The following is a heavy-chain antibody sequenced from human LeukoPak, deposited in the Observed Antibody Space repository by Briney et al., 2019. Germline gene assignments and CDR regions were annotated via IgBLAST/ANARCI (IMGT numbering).Heavy chain of an antibody. Sequence: GGSLRLSCAASGFTLSTYAMHWVRQAPGKGLEWVAYISGTGFTTYYADSVKGRFTISSDSSKNTLFLQMNSLRAEDTAIYYCAKEWEKLNPFGRRGQGTLVTVSS. CDR1: GFTLSTYA. CDR2: ISGTGFTT. CDR3: AKEWEKLNPFGR. V-gene: IGHV3-23*01. J-gene: IGHJ4*02. D-gene: IGHD1-1*01.